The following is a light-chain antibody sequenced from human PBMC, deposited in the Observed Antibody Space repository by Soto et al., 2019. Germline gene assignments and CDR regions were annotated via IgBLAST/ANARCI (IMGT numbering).Light chain of an antibody. V-gene: IGKV3-15*01. J-gene: IGKJ4*01. CDR1: QSVSSY. Sequence: EIVLTQSPATLSLSPGERATLSCRASQSVSSYLAWYQQKPGQAPRLLIYGASTRATGIPARFSGSGSGTEFTLTISSLQSEDFAVYYCQQYNTYSSLTFGGGTKVDIK. CDR3: QQYNTYSSLT. CDR2: GAS.